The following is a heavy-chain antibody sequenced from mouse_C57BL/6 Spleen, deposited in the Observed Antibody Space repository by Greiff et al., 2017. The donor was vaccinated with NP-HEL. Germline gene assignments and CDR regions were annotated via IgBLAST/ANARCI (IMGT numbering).Heavy chain of an antibody. J-gene: IGHJ2*01. Sequence: DVKLVESGGGLVKPGGSLKLSCAASGFTFSDYGMHWVRQAPEKGLEWVAYISSGSSTIYYADTVKGRFTISRDNAKNTLFLQMTSLRSEDTAMYYCARPGNYGSSYDGHFDYWGQGTTLTVSS. CDR3: ARPGNYGSSYDGHFDY. D-gene: IGHD1-1*01. V-gene: IGHV5-17*01. CDR1: GFTFSDYG. CDR2: ISSGSSTI.